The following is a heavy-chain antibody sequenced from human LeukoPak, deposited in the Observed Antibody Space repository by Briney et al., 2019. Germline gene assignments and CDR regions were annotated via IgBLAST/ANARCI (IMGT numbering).Heavy chain of an antibody. CDR3: ARSSVFGRTAAGIFDY. V-gene: IGHV3-21*01. D-gene: IGHD6-13*01. J-gene: IGHJ4*02. CDR1: GFTFSSYS. Sequence: GGSLRLSYAASGFTFSSYSMNWVRQAPGKGLEWVSSISSSSSYIYYADPVKGRFTISRDNAKNSLYLQMNSLRAEDTAVYYCARSSVFGRTAAGIFDYWGQGTLVTVSS. CDR2: ISSSSSYI.